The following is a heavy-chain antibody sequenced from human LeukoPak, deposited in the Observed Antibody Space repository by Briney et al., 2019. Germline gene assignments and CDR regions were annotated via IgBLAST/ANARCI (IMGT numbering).Heavy chain of an antibody. D-gene: IGHD4-17*01. CDR3: ARETFDYGDYVDAFDI. CDR1: RFIFSSYS. CDR2: ISSSSSTI. J-gene: IGHJ3*02. Sequence: GGSLRLSCAASRFIFSSYSMNWVRQAPGKGLEWVSYISSSSSTIYYADSVKGRFTISRDNAKNSLYLQMNSLRAEDTAVYYCARETFDYGDYVDAFDIWGQGTMVTVSS. V-gene: IGHV3-48*01.